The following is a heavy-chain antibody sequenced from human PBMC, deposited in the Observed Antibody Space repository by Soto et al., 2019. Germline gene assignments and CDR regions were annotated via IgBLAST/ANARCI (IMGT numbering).Heavy chain of an antibody. D-gene: IGHD4-17*01. CDR2: ISAYNGNT. Sequence: ASVKVSCKASGYTFTSYGISWVRQAPGQGLEWMGWISAYNGNTNYAQKLQGRVTMTTDTSTSAAYMELRSLRSDDTAVYYCARVTVTTVMVDYWGQGTLVTVSS. J-gene: IGHJ4*02. CDR1: GYTFTSYG. CDR3: ARVTVTTVMVDY. V-gene: IGHV1-18*01.